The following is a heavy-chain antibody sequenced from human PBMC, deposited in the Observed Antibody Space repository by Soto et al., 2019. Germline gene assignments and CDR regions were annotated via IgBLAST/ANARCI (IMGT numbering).Heavy chain of an antibody. CDR1: GGSISSSSYY. D-gene: IGHD3-22*01. CDR3: ARQRDYYDSSGQRDY. J-gene: IGHJ4*02. Sequence: SETLSLTCTVSGGSISSSSYYWGWIRQPPGKGLEWIGSIYYSGSTYYNPSLKSRVTISVDTSKNQFSLKLSSVTAADTAVYYCARQRDYYDSSGQRDYWGQGTLVTVSS. V-gene: IGHV4-39*01. CDR2: IYYSGST.